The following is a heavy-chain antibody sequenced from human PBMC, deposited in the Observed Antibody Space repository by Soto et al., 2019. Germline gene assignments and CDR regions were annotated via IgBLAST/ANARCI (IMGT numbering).Heavy chain of an antibody. V-gene: IGHV3-23*01. CDR1: EFSFSRYA. D-gene: IGHD3-22*01. CDR2: LGPDGRNT. CDR3: ARTPGVITVISAFDH. J-gene: IGHJ4*02. Sequence: EVQLLGSGGGLVQPGESLRLSCVASEFSFSRYAMTWVRQAAGKGLQWVAGLGPDGRNTFYGESVKGRFTISRDNSNNTLYLQMNSLRAEDTAIYYCARTPGVITVISAFDHWGQGTPVTVSS.